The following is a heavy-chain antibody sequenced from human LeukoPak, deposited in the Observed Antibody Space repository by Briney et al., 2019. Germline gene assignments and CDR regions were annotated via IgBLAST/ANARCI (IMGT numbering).Heavy chain of an antibody. D-gene: IGHD4-17*01. CDR1: GFTFSSYW. Sequence: GGSLRLSCAASGFTFSSYWMSWVRRAPGKGLEWVANIKQDGSEKYYVDSVKGRFTISRDNSKNSLYLQMNSLRAEDTALYYCAKGDYGYFDYWGQGTLVTVSS. CDR2: IKQDGSEK. V-gene: IGHV3-7*03. CDR3: AKGDYGYFDY. J-gene: IGHJ4*02.